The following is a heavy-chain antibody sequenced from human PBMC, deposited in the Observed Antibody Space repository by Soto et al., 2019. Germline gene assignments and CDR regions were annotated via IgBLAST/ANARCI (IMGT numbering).Heavy chain of an antibody. CDR3: ARDIQQYYYGSGSPDY. Sequence: ASVKVSCKASGYTFTSYYMHWVRQAPGQGLEWMGIINPSGGSTSYAQKFQGRVTMTRDTSTSTVYMELSSLRSEDTAVYYCARDIQQYYYGSGSPDYWGQGTLVTVSS. D-gene: IGHD3-10*01. J-gene: IGHJ4*02. CDR1: GYTFTSYY. V-gene: IGHV1-46*03. CDR2: INPSGGST.